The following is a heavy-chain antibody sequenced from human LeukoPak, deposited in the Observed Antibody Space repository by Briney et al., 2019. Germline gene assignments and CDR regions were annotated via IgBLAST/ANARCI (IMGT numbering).Heavy chain of an antibody. CDR2: IRYDGSDK. V-gene: IGHV3-30*02. Sequence: GGSLRLSCAASGFTLRGYGMHWVRQAPGKGLEWVAFIRYDGSDKSYADSVKGRFTISRDNSENTLYLQINSLRVEGTAVYYCAKDTPTTGYHLDSWGQGTLVTVSS. D-gene: IGHD1-1*01. CDR1: GFTLRGYG. CDR3: AKDTPTTGYHLDS. J-gene: IGHJ4*02.